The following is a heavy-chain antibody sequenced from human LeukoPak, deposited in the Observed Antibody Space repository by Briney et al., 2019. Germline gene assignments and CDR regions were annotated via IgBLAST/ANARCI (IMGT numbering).Heavy chain of an antibody. CDR3: ARAPPTYYYDSSGYYWDY. CDR2: INHSGST. J-gene: IGHJ4*02. V-gene: IGHV4-30-2*01. Sequence: SQTLSLTCTVSGGSISSGGYYWSWIRQPPGKGLEWIGEINHSGSTNYNPSLKSRVTISVDTSKNQFSLKLSSVTAADTAVYYCARAPPTYYYDSSGYYWDYWGQGTLVTVSS. D-gene: IGHD3-22*01. CDR1: GGSISSGGYY.